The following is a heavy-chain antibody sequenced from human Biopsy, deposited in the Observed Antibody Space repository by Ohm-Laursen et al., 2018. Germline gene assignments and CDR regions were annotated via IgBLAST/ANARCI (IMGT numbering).Heavy chain of an antibody. Sequence: ASVKVSCKASGYTFTDYFLHWVRQAPGQGPEWMGWISPSSGGTNYAQKFQGRVTMIRDTSATTGYTELSSLRSDDTAVYYCARDIMNPIGGLVARSDVFDVWGQGSQVIVSS. D-gene: IGHD3-16*02. CDR3: ARDIMNPIGGLVARSDVFDV. V-gene: IGHV1-2*02. CDR1: GYTFTDYF. CDR2: ISPSSGGT. J-gene: IGHJ4*02.